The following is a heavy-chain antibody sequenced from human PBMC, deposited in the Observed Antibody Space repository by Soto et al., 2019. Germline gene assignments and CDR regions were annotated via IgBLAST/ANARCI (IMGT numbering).Heavy chain of an antibody. J-gene: IGHJ4*02. Sequence: QVQLQESGPGLVKPSETLSLTCTVSGGSISGYYWSWIRQPPGKGLEWIGYIYNSGSTSYNPSLKSRVPISVDTSRNQFSLRLSSVTAADTAIYYCATRPKSRQWLPYFDYWGQGTLAIVSS. CDR2: IYNSGST. V-gene: IGHV4-59*08. CDR1: GGSISGYY. D-gene: IGHD5-12*01. CDR3: ATRPKSRQWLPYFDY.